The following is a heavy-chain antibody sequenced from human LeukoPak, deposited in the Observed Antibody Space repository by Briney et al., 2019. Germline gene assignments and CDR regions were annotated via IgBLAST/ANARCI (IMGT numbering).Heavy chain of an antibody. CDR2: IKKEGSQI. CDR3: ARARLHDASAWDY. J-gene: IGHJ4*02. V-gene: IGHV3-7*01. D-gene: IGHD2-2*01. Sequence: RGGSLSLSCAVSGFTFTNYWMGWARQPPGKGLEWVANIKKEGSQINYVDSVKGPFTISRDDTKSSLYLQMNSLRVEDTATYYCARARLHDASAWDYWGQGTLVTVSS. CDR1: GFTFTNYW.